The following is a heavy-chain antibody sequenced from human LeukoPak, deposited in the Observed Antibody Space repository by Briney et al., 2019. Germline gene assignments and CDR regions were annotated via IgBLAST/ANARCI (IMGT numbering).Heavy chain of an antibody. V-gene: IGHV3-7*01. D-gene: IGHD2-2*01. Sequence: GGSLRLSCAGSGFTFSSYWMSWVRQAPGKGLEWVANIKQDGSEKYYVDSVKGRFTISRDNAKNSLYLQMNSLRAEDTAVYYCARDSYCSSTSCVRDAFDIWGQGTMVTVSS. CDR2: IKQDGSEK. J-gene: IGHJ3*02. CDR1: GFTFSSYW. CDR3: ARDSYCSSTSCVRDAFDI.